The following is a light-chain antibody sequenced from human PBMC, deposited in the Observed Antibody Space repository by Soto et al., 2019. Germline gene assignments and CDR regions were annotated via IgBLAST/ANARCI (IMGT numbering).Light chain of an antibody. J-gene: IGLJ3*02. CDR1: YSNFGSNP. V-gene: IGLV1-44*01. CDR3: AAWDDSLHGPV. CDR2: NND. Sequence: QSVLTQPPSASGTPGQRVTISCSGTYSNFGSNPVTWYKQLPGTAPKLLIYNNDQRPSGVPDRFSGSKSGTSASLAISGLQSEDEADYYCAAWDDSLHGPVFGGGTKLTVL.